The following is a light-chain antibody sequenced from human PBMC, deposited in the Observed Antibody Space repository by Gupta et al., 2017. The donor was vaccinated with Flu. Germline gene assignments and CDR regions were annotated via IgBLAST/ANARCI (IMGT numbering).Light chain of an antibody. CDR2: KVS. J-gene: IGKJ1*01. Sequence: DVVMTQSPLSLPVTLGQPASISCRSSQSLVHSDGNTYLQWFQQRPGQSPRRLIYKVSNRDSGVPDRFSGSGSGTDFTLKISRVEAEDVGVYYCMQGTHWPPWTFGQGTKVEIK. CDR3: MQGTHWPPWT. CDR1: QSLVHSDGNTY. V-gene: IGKV2-30*02.